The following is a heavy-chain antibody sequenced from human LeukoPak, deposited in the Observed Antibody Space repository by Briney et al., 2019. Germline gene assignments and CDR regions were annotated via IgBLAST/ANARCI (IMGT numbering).Heavy chain of an antibody. D-gene: IGHD2/OR15-2a*01. CDR1: GFTFSNYN. Sequence: PGGSLRLSCAASGFTFSNYNMNWVRQAPEKGLEWISSISGSSAYIYYADSVKGRFTSSRDNAENSLYLQMNSLRADDTAMYYCVRIPNSANFPNWFDPWGQGTLVTVSS. V-gene: IGHV3-21*01. J-gene: IGHJ5*02. CDR2: ISGSSAYI. CDR3: VRIPNSANFPNWFDP.